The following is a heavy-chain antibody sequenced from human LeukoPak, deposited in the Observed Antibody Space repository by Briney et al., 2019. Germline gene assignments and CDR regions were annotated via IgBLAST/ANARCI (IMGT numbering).Heavy chain of an antibody. J-gene: IGHJ5*02. Sequence: SETLSLTCTVSGGSISSGGYYWRWIRQHPGKGLEWFGYIYYSGSTYYNPSLKSRVTISVDTSKNQFSLKLSSVTAADTAVYYCARGGYCSGGSCYSVWFDPWGQGTLVTVSS. CDR3: ARGGYCSGGSCYSVWFDP. V-gene: IGHV4-31*03. D-gene: IGHD2-15*01. CDR2: IYYSGST. CDR1: GGSISSGGYY.